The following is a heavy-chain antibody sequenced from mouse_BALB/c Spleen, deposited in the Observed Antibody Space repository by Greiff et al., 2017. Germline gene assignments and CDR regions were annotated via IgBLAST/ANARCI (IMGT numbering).Heavy chain of an antibody. J-gene: IGHJ2*01. D-gene: IGHD1-1*01. V-gene: IGHV5-9-4*01. CDR3: ARDYYGSSYRGYFDY. CDR2: ISSGGSYT. CDR1: GFTFSSYA. Sequence: EVQGVESGGGLVKPGGSLKLSCAASGFTFSSYAMSWVRQSPEKRLEWVAEISSGGSYTYYPDTVTGRFTISRDNAKNTLYLEMSSLRSEDTAMYYCARDYYGSSYRGYFDYWGQGTTLTVSS.